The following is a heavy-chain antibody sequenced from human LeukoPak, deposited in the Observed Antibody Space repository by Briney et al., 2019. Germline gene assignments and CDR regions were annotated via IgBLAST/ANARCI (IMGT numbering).Heavy chain of an antibody. CDR2: INPNRGGT. Sequence: ASVKVSCKASGYTFTGYYMHWVRQAPGQGLEWMGWINPNRGGTNYAQKFQGRVTMTRDTSISTAYMELSRLRSDDTAVYYCARGRLERSPEDYWGQGTLVTVSS. CDR1: GYTFTGYY. CDR3: ARGRLERSPEDY. J-gene: IGHJ4*02. V-gene: IGHV1-2*02. D-gene: IGHD1-1*01.